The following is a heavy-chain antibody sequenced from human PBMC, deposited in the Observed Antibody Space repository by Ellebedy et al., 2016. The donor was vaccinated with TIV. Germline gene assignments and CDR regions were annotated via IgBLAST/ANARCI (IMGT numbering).Heavy chain of an antibody. Sequence: AASVKVSCKASGYTFTSYAMHWVRQAPGQRLEWMGWINAGNGNTQYSQKFQGRVTITRDTSISTAYMELSSLRSEDTAVYYCARGLESYWLDYWGQGTLVTVSS. D-gene: IGHD3-10*01. V-gene: IGHV1-3*01. CDR2: INAGNGNT. CDR3: ARGLESYWLDY. J-gene: IGHJ4*02. CDR1: GYTFTSYA.